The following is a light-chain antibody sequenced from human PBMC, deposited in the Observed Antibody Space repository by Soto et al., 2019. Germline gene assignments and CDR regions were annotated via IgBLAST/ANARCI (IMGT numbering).Light chain of an antibody. CDR3: QQYNNWPPWT. Sequence: VLAQFPSPLPLPPGKPGPLSCSTSQSVSGNYLAWYQQKPGQAPRLLIYGASSRATGIPDRFSGSGSGTDFTLTISRLEPEDFAVYYCQQYNNWPPWTFGQGTKVDIK. CDR2: GAS. J-gene: IGKJ1*01. CDR1: QSVSGNY. V-gene: IGKV3-20*01.